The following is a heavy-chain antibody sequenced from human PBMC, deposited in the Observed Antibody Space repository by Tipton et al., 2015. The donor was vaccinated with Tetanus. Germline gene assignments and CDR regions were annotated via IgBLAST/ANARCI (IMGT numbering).Heavy chain of an antibody. CDR3: ARRSVSARFDD. CDR2: IYYTGNT. D-gene: IGHD6-6*01. Sequence: QLVQSGPEVKKPGSSVKVSCKVSGGTFSSYAISWIRQHPVKGLEWIGYIYYTGNTYYNPSLKSRLTISVDTSKNQFSLKLNSVTAADTAVYYCARRSVSARFDDWGQGAQVTVSS. V-gene: IGHV4-31*02. CDR1: GGTFSSYAI. J-gene: IGHJ4*02.